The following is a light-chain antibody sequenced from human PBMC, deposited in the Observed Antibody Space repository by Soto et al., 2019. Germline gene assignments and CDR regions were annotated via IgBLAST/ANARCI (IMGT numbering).Light chain of an antibody. CDR2: KAS. CDR3: QQYNSYPWT. J-gene: IGKJ1*01. CDR1: QSISSW. Sequence: DIQMTQSPSTLSASVGDSVTISCRASQSISSWLAWYQQKPGKAPKLLIYKASSLESGVPSSFSGSGSGTEFTLTISSLQPDDFATYYCQQYNSYPWTFGQGTKVDI. V-gene: IGKV1-5*03.